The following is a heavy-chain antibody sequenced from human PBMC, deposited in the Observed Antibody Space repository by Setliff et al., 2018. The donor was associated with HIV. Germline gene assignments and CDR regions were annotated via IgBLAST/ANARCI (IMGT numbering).Heavy chain of an antibody. CDR1: ASSISSDYC. D-gene: IGHD5-18*01. CDR3: ARHLLRGYIYIVFDY. CDR2: THHSGST. V-gene: IGHV4-38-2*01. J-gene: IGHJ4*02. Sequence: NLPETLSLTCAVSASSISSDYCWGWIRQPPGKGLEWIGSTHHSGSTYYNPSLNSRVTISVDTSKNHFSLKLRSVTAADTAVYYCARHLLRGYIYIVFDYWGQGTLVTVSS.